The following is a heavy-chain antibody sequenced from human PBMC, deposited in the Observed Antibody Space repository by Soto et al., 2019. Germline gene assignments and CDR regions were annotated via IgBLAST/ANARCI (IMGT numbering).Heavy chain of an antibody. CDR3: ARWGQTPAAGPNFDY. V-gene: IGHV1-69*02. Sequence: SVKVSCKASGGTFSSYTISWVRQAPGQGLEWMGRIIPILGIANYAQKFQGRVTITADKSTSTAYMELSSLRSEDTAVYYCARWGQTPAAGPNFDYWGQGTLVTVSS. J-gene: IGHJ4*02. CDR2: IIPILGIA. CDR1: GGTFSSYT. D-gene: IGHD6-13*01.